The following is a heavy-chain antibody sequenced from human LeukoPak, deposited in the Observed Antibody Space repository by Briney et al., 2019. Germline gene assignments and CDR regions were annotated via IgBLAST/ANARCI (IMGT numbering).Heavy chain of an antibody. J-gene: IGHJ3*02. CDR1: GFTFSSYA. Sequence: GGSLRLSCAASGFTFSSYAMHWVRQAPGKGLEWVAVISYDGSNKYYADSVKGRFTISRDNSKNTLYLQMNSLRAEDTAVYYCVSLTPYNWNDKTAFDIWGQGTMVTVSS. CDR3: VSLTPYNWNDKTAFDI. D-gene: IGHD1-1*01. V-gene: IGHV3-30*04. CDR2: ISYDGSNK.